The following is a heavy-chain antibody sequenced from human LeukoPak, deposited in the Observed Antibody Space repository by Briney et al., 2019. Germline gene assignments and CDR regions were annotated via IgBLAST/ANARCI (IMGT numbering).Heavy chain of an antibody. Sequence: RPGGSLRLSCAASGFTFSSYAMSWVRQPPGKGLEWVSTISGSGGGTYYADSVKGRFTISRDNSRNTLYLQMNSLRPEDTAVYYCAGYFCSGASCYRYFDYWGQGTRVTVSS. D-gene: IGHD2-15*01. V-gene: IGHV3-23*01. CDR2: ISGSGGGT. CDR3: AGYFCSGASCYRYFDY. J-gene: IGHJ4*02. CDR1: GFTFSSYA.